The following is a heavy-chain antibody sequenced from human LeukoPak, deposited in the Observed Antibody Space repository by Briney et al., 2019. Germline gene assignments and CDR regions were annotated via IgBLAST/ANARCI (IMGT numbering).Heavy chain of an antibody. CDR1: GGSISSGGYS. Sequence: SQTLSLTCAVSGGSISSGGYSWSWIRQPPGKGLEWIGYIYHSGSTYYNPSHKSRVTISVDRSKNQFSLKLSSVTAADTAVYYCASIPADTVTTSPGDYWGQGTLVTVSS. CDR2: IYHSGST. CDR3: ASIPADTVTTSPGDY. V-gene: IGHV4-30-2*01. D-gene: IGHD4-11*01. J-gene: IGHJ4*02.